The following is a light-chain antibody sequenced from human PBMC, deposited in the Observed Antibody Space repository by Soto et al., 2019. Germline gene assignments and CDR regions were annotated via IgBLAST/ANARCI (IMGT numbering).Light chain of an antibody. CDR2: DAS. J-gene: IGKJ1*01. V-gene: IGKV1-33*01. CDR1: QEISNY. CDR3: QQYDNLPLT. Sequence: DIQMIQSPSSLSASVGDRVTITCQASQEISNYLNWYQQKPGKAPKLLIYDASTYKRGIPSRCIRRGSETNFTRTISRLQPEDFASYYCQQYDNLPLTFGRGTKVEIK.